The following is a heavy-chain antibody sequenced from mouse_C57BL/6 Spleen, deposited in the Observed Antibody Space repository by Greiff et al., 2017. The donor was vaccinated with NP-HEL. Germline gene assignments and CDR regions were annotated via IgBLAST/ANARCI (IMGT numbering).Heavy chain of an antibody. CDR2: IYPGDGDT. CDR3: ARSGTGAGGIDY. CDR1: GYAFSSSW. V-gene: IGHV1-82*01. D-gene: IGHD4-1*01. J-gene: IGHJ2*01. Sequence: QVQLQQSGPELVKPGASVKISCKASGYAFSSSWMNWVKQRPGKGLEWIGRIYPGDGDTNYNGKFKGKATLTADKSSSTAYMQLSSLTSEESAVYFCARSGTGAGGIDYWGQGTTLTVSS.